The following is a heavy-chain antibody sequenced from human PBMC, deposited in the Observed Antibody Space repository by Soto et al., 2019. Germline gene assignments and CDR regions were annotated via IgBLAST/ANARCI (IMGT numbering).Heavy chain of an antibody. CDR2: IFYNGTT. CDR1: GVTLTSYY. CDR3: ARGKGTHRY. D-gene: IGHD3-10*01. V-gene: IGHV4-59*01. Sequence: SETLSLTCSVSGVTLTSYYWSWIRQTPGKTLEWIGCIFYNGTTNYNPSLKSRVTISLDMSKNQFSLKLNSVTAEDTALYYCARGKGTHRYWGQGTLVTVS. J-gene: IGHJ4*02.